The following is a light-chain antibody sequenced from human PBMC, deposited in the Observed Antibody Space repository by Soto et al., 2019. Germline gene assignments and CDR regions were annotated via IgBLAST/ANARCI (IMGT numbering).Light chain of an antibody. V-gene: IGKV1-9*01. Sequence: DIQSTQSPSFLSASVGDRVTITCRASQGINNYLAWYQQKAGEAPKLLIYAASTLQSGVPSRFSGSGSGTEFTLTISSLQPEDFATYYCQQVNSYPITFGQGTRLEIK. CDR1: QGINNY. CDR3: QQVNSYPIT. CDR2: AAS. J-gene: IGKJ5*01.